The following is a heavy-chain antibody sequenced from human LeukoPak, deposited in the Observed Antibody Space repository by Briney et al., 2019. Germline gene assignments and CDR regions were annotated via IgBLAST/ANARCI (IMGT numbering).Heavy chain of an antibody. Sequence: GGSLRLSCAASGFTFSSYDMHWVRQATGKGLEWVSAIGTAGDTHYPGSVKGRFTISRENAKNSLYLQMNSLGAEDTAVYYCARGIYDSRRGLWTGLDYWGQGTLVTVSS. CDR3: ARGIYDSRRGLWTGLDY. CDR2: IGTAGDT. D-gene: IGHD5/OR15-5a*01. V-gene: IGHV3-13*01. J-gene: IGHJ4*02. CDR1: GFTFSSYD.